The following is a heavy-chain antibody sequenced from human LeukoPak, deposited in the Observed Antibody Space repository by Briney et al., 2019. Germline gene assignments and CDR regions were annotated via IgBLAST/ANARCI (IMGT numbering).Heavy chain of an antibody. J-gene: IGHJ5*02. D-gene: IGHD2-15*01. V-gene: IGHV3-21*01. CDR1: GFTFSSYS. Sequence: GGSLRLSCAASGFTFSSYSMNWVRQAPGKGLEWVSSISSSSSYIYYADSVRGRFTISRDNAKNSLYLQMNSLRAEDTAVYSCARGADGVSSNSRGWFDPWGQGTLVTVSS. CDR2: ISSSSSYI. CDR3: ARGADGVSSNSRGWFDP.